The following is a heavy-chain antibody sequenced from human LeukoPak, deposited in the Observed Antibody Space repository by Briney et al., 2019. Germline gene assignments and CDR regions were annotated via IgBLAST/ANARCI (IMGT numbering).Heavy chain of an antibody. V-gene: IGHV4-30-2*01. Sequence: SETLSLTCTVSGGSISSGGYYWSWIRQPPGKGLEWIGYIYHSGSTNYNPSLKSRVTISVDKSKNQFSLKLSSVTAADTAVYYCARGADIVATFDYWGQGTLVTVSS. D-gene: IGHD5-12*01. J-gene: IGHJ4*02. CDR2: IYHSGST. CDR3: ARGADIVATFDY. CDR1: GGSISSGGYY.